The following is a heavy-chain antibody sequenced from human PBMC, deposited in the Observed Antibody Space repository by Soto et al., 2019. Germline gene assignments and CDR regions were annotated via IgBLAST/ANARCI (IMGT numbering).Heavy chain of an antibody. CDR3: TKGSHSFSPYSFDY. CDR1: GFTFDNYA. Sequence: GSLRLSCAASGFTFDNYAMSWVRQAPGKGLEWFSAISGSGVSTYYADSVKGRFTISRDKSKNTLSLQMNSLRAEDSAVYYCTKGSHSFSPYSFDYWAQGPLVLVSS. D-gene: IGHD2-21*01. J-gene: IGHJ4*02. CDR2: ISGSGVST. V-gene: IGHV3-23*01.